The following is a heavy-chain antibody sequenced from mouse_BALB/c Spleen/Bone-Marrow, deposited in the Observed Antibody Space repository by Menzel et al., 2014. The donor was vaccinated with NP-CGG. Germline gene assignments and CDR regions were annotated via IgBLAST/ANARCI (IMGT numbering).Heavy chain of an antibody. CDR2: IYPGNSDT. Sequence: EVKVEESGTVLARPGASVKMSCKASGYTFTSYWMHWVKQRPGQGLEWIGAIYPGNSDTSYNQKFKGKAKLTAVTSTSTAYMGLSSLTNEDSAVYYCTRWNYYGSSYDYWGQGTTLTVSS. D-gene: IGHD1-1*01. CDR1: GYTFTSYW. J-gene: IGHJ2*01. V-gene: IGHV1-5*01. CDR3: TRWNYYGSSYDY.